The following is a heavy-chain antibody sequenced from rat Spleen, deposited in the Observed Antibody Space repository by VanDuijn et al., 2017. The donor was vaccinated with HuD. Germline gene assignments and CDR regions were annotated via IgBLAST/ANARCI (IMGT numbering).Heavy chain of an antibody. CDR2: INEDSSTK. Sequence: EVQLVESGGGLVQPGRSLKLSCVTSGFTFSSFWMYWIRLAPGKGLEWMGEINEDSSTKKYIPSLKDKLTISRDNAQNTLYLQMSKLGSENTAIYYCARGPSYGSDLDYFDYWGQGTLVTVSS. V-gene: IGHV4-2*01. CDR3: ARGPSYGSDLDYFDY. J-gene: IGHJ3*01. D-gene: IGHD1-7*01. CDR1: GFTFSSFW.